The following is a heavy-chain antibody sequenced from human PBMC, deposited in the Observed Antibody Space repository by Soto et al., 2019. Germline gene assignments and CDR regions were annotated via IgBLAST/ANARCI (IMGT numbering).Heavy chain of an antibody. Sequence: QVQLVQSGPEVKKPGSSVKVSCKASGGTFSDSVTSWVRQAPGQGLEWMGGIVPIFGNANLAEKFQDRVTITADESTSTGYMKLTSLRSEDTAVYYCARGRDGSNYCFDYWGQGSLVTVSS. CDR3: ARGRDGSNYCFDY. J-gene: IGHJ4*02. V-gene: IGHV1-69*01. D-gene: IGHD3-10*01. CDR1: GGTFSDSV. CDR2: IVPIFGNA.